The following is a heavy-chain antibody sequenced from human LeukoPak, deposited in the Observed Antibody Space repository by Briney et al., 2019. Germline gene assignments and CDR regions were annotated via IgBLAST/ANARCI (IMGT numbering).Heavy chain of an antibody. CDR1: GFIFNNYE. V-gene: IGHV3-48*03. CDR2: ISSSGNLI. D-gene: IGHD6-6*01. Sequence: GGSLRLSCAASGFIFNNYEMNWVRQAPGKGLEWLSYISSSGNLIYYAASVKGRFTISRDNSKNSLYLQMNSLRAEDTALYYCAKDRVSSSSEYYYYYMDVWGKGTTVTISS. J-gene: IGHJ6*03. CDR3: AKDRVSSSSEYYYYYMDV.